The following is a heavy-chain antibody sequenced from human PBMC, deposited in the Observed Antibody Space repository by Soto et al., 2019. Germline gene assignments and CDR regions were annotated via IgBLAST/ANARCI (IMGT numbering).Heavy chain of an antibody. D-gene: IGHD3-9*01. CDR2: ISYDGSNK. CDR3: AKLRYFDWSSYNWFEY. J-gene: IGHJ5*01. CDR1: GFTFSSCG. Sequence: GSLRRSCAASGFTFSSCGMHWVRQAAGKGLEWVAVISYDGSNKYYADSVKGRFTVSRDNSKNTLYLQMNSLRVEDTAVYYCAKLRYFDWSSYNWFEYWGQGTPVTVS. V-gene: IGHV3-30*18.